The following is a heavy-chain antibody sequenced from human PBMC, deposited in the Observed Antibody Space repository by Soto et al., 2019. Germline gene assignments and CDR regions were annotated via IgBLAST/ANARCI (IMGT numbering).Heavy chain of an antibody. V-gene: IGHV3-30-3*01. Sequence: GGSLRLSCAASGFTFSSYAMHWVRQAPGKGLEWVAVISYDGSNKYYADSVKGRFTISRDNSKNTLYLQMNSLRAEDTAVYYCARGRTYSGSGYFDYRGQGTLVTVSS. CDR1: GFTFSSYA. D-gene: IGHD1-26*01. CDR3: ARGRTYSGSGYFDY. J-gene: IGHJ4*02. CDR2: ISYDGSNK.